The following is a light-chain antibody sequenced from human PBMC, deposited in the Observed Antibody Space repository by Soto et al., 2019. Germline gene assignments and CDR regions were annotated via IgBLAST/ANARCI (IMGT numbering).Light chain of an antibody. J-gene: IGKJ5*01. CDR2: DAS. CDR3: QQRNGWPPSIT. CDR1: QSVGGH. V-gene: IGKV3-11*01. Sequence: EIVLTHSPATLSLSPGERATLSCRASQSVGGHLAWYQQKPGQAPRLLIYDASDRATGIPARFSGSGSEIDFSLTISSLLPDDFAVYDCQQRNGWPPSITFCLGSRLVS.